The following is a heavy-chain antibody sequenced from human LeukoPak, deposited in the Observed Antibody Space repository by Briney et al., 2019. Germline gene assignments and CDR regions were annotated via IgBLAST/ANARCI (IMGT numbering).Heavy chain of an antibody. J-gene: IGHJ4*02. D-gene: IGHD5-12*01. CDR2: ISSSSSYI. V-gene: IGHV3-21*01. CDR1: GFTFSSYS. Sequence: KAGGSLRLSCAASGFTFSSYSMNWVRQAPGKGLEWVSSISSSSSYIYYADSVKGRFTISRDNAKNSLYLQMNSLRAEDTAVYYCAREFGREYSGYEAASYWGQGTLVTVSS. CDR3: AREFGREYSGYEAASY.